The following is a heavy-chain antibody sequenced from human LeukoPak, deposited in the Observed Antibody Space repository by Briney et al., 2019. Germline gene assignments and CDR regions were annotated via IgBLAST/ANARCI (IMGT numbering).Heavy chain of an antibody. D-gene: IGHD3-22*01. CDR1: GGSISSYY. J-gene: IGHJ5*02. V-gene: IGHV4-59*01. CDR3: ARDRAYYYDSGGFNWFDP. CDR2: IYYSGST. Sequence: SETLSLTCTVSGGSISSYYWSWIRQPPGKGVEWIGYIYYSGSTNYNPSLKSRVTISVDTSKNQFSLKLSSVTAADTAVYYCARDRAYYYDSGGFNWFDPWGQGTLVTVSS.